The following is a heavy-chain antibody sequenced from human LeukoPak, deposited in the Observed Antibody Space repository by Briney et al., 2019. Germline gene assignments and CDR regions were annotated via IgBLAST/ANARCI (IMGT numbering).Heavy chain of an antibody. CDR2: ILYTGSS. J-gene: IGHJ6*02. V-gene: IGHV4-39*01. CDR3: ARRASGSGGTQAGMDV. D-gene: IGHD2-15*01. CDR1: GGSIISAVHY. Sequence: SETLSLTCSVSGGSIISAVHYWDWIRQPPGKGLEWIGSILYTGSSWVKPSLHSRASISVDTSRNQFSLRLYSVSATDTALYYCARRASGSGGTQAGMDVWGQGTTVIVSS.